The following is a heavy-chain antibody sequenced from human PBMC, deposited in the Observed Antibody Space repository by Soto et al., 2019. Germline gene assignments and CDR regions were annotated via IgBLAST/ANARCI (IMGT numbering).Heavy chain of an antibody. CDR3: AREIAAAESGFDY. CDR1: GGSISSYY. V-gene: IGHV4-59*01. CDR2: IYYSGST. J-gene: IGHJ4*02. D-gene: IGHD6-13*01. Sequence: SSETPSLTCTVSGGSISSYYWSWIRQPPGKGLEWIGYIYYSGSTNYNPSLKSRVTISVDTSKNQFSLKLSSVTAADTAVYYCAREIAAAESGFDYWGQGTLVTVSS.